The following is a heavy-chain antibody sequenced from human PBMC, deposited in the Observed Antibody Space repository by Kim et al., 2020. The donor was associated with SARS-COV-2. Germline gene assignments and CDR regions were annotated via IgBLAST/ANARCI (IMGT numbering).Heavy chain of an antibody. CDR2: IKQDGSEK. V-gene: IGHV3-7*01. Sequence: GGSLRLSCAASGFTFSSYWMSWVRQAPGKGLEWVANIKQDGSEKYYVDSVKGRFTISRDNAKNSLYLQMNSLRAEDTAVYYCARESRYCSSTSCYAGYYYYGMAVWCQGTTVTVSS. CDR1: GFTFSSYW. CDR3: ARESRYCSSTSCYAGYYYYGMAV. D-gene: IGHD2-2*01. J-gene: IGHJ6*02.